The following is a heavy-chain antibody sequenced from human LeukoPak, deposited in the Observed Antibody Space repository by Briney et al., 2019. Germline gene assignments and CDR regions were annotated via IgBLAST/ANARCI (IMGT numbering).Heavy chain of an antibody. CDR2: ISYDGSNK. CDR3: AGGYSSGWFPDY. J-gene: IGHJ4*02. CDR1: GFTFSSYA. V-gene: IGHV3-30-3*01. Sequence: PGGSLRLSCAASGFTFSSYAMHWVRQAPGKGLEWVAVISYDGSNKYYADSVKGRFTISRDNSKNTLYLQMNSLRAEDTAVYYCAGGYSSGWFPDYWGQGTLVTVSS. D-gene: IGHD6-19*01.